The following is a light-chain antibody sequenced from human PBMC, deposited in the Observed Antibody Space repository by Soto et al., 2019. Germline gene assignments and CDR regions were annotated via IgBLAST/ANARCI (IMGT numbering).Light chain of an antibody. J-gene: IGKJ1*01. V-gene: IGKV3-20*01. CDR2: GAS. CDR1: QSISSSY. Sequence: EVVLTQSQATLSLSPGEGATLSCLASQSISSSYLSWYQQKPGQAPRLLIYGASTRATGIPARFSGSGSGTDFTLSISRVEPEDFAVYYCQQYGTSPWTFGQGTKVDI. CDR3: QQYGTSPWT.